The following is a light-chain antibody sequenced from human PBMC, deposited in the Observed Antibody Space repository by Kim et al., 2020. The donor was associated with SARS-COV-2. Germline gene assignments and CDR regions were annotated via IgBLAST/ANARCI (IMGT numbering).Light chain of an antibody. J-gene: IGLJ2*01. CDR2: EDN. CDR3: QSYDSNNHVI. CDR1: SGSIASNY. V-gene: IGLV6-57*03. Sequence: KTVTISCTRSSGSIASNYVQWYQQRPGSAPTTMIYEDNQKPSGVPDRFSGSIDSSSNSASLTISGLKTEDEADYYCQSYDSNNHVIFGGGTQLTVL.